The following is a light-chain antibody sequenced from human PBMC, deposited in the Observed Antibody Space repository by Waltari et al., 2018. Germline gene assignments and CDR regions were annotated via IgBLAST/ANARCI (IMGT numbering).Light chain of an antibody. CDR1: ATDVVAHAF. CDR3: SSYTTSSAPGV. V-gene: IGLV2-14*01. Sequence: QSALPQPASASGPPHQSTPISCSGTATDVVAHAFLSWYQQHPGKATHLIISEGSNRPSGISNRFSASKSGNTASLTISGLQAEDEADYYCSSYTTSSAPGVFGTGTRVTVL. J-gene: IGLJ1*01. CDR2: EGS.